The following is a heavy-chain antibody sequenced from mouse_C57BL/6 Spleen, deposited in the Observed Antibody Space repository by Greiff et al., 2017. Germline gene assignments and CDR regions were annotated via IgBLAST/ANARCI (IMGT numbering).Heavy chain of an antibody. V-gene: IGHV5-6*02. CDR1: GFTFSSYG. CDR3: ARPFTTVVAFDY. Sequence: DVMLVESGGDLVKPGGSLKLSCAASGFTFSSYGMSWVRQTPDKRLEWVATISSGGSYTYYPDSVKGRFTISRDNAKNTLYLQMSSLKSEDTAMYYCARPFTTVVAFDYWGQGTTLTVSS. CDR2: ISSGGSYT. D-gene: IGHD1-1*01. J-gene: IGHJ2*01.